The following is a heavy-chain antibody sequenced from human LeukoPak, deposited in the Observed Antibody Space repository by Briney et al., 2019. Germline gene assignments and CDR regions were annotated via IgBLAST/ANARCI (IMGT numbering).Heavy chain of an antibody. V-gene: IGHV3-30*02. Sequence: GGSLRLSCAGSGFSFSSYGMHWLGQAPGKGLECMDFIWSDGSNKYYADSVKGRFTISRDNSKNTLYLQMNSLRAEDTAVYYCARILDSAWGELGYWGQGTLVTVSS. J-gene: IGHJ4*02. CDR1: GFSFSSYG. CDR3: ARILDSAWGELGY. CDR2: IWSDGSNK. D-gene: IGHD6-19*01.